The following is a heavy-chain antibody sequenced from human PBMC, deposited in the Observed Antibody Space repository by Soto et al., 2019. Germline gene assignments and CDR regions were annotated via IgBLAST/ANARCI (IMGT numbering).Heavy chain of an antibody. J-gene: IGHJ5*02. CDR3: VRCGGGGLFDP. CDR2: ISPGSSYP. CDR1: GFTFGDSY. Sequence: QVQLVESGGGLVPPGGSLRLSCAGSGFTFGDSYMSWIRQAPGKGLEWLSYISPGSSYPAYADSVKGRFTISRDNATRSLYLQMMSLTAEDTASYYCVRCGGGGLFDPWGQGTMVTDSS. V-gene: IGHV3-11*06. D-gene: IGHD2-15*01.